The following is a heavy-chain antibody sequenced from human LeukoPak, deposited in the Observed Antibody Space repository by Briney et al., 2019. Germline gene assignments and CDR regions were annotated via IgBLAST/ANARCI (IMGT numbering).Heavy chain of an antibody. CDR1: GYTFTIYG. J-gene: IGHJ4*02. CDR2: ISAYNGNT. CDR3: ARLGTTQWLGGSIDY. D-gene: IGHD6-19*01. Sequence: ASVKVSCKASGYTFTIYGISWVRQAPGQGLEWMGWISAYNGNTNYAQKLQGRVTMTTDTSTSTAYMELRSLRSDDTAVYYCARLGTTQWLGGSIDYWGQGTLVTVSS. V-gene: IGHV1-18*04.